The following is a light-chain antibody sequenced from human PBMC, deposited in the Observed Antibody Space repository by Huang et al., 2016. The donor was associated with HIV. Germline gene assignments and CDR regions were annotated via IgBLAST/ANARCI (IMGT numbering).Light chain of an antibody. J-gene: IGKJ2*01. Sequence: EIVMTQSPATLSVSPGERATLSCRASQSVRSNLAWYPQKPGQAPRLLIYCASTRATGIPARFSGSGSGTEFTLTISSLQSEDFAVYNCQHYANWPWFTFGQGTKVEIK. CDR1: QSVRSN. CDR2: CAS. V-gene: IGKV3-15*01. CDR3: QHYANWPWFT.